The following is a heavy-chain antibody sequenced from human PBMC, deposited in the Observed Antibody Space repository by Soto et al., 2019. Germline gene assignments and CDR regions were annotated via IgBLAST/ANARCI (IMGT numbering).Heavy chain of an antibody. CDR1: SGPTSSHN. CDR2: VYSPGGT. Sequence: QVQLQQSGPGLVKPSETLSLTCSVSSGPTSSHNWGWIRQTPGRGLEWIGYVYSPGGTSYNPSLNIRVTISADTSTNHISLTLTSVTAADTAVYYCVRQGIGNLHGLVDVWGQGTTVRVSS. J-gene: IGHJ6*02. D-gene: IGHD1-1*01. CDR3: VRQGIGNLHGLVDV. V-gene: IGHV4-59*08.